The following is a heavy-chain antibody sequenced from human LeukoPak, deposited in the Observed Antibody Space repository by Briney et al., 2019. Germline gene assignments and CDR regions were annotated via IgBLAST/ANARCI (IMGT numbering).Heavy chain of an antibody. V-gene: IGHV3-NL1*01. CDR3: AKDWDFWSGYYPDY. D-gene: IGHD3-3*01. Sequence: GRSLRLSCAASGFTFNDYAMHWVRQAPGKGLEWVLVLYGGGTTYYADSVKGRFTISRDNSKNTLYLQMNSLRAEDTAVYYCAKDWDFWSGYYPDYWGQGTLVTVSS. J-gene: IGHJ4*02. CDR2: LYGGGTT. CDR1: GFTFNDYA.